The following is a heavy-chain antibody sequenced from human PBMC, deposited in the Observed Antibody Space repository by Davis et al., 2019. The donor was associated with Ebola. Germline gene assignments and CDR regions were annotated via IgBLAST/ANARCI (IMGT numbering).Heavy chain of an antibody. D-gene: IGHD3-3*01. Sequence: ASVKVSCKASGYTFTSYAMHWVRQAPGQRLEWMGWINAGNGNTKYSQKFQGRVTITRDTSASTAYMELSSLRSEDTAVYYCARDGSGTPFGVVTVYYYYYYMDVWGKGTTVTVSS. CDR3: ARDGSGTPFGVVTVYYYYYYMDV. CDR2: INAGNGNT. V-gene: IGHV1-3*01. CDR1: GYTFTSYA. J-gene: IGHJ6*03.